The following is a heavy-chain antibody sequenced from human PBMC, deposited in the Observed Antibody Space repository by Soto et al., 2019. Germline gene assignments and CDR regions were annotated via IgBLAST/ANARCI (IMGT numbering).Heavy chain of an antibody. CDR1: GGTFNGYY. V-gene: IGHV4-34*08. CDR2: INHSGNT. J-gene: IGHJ3*02. Sequence: QVQLQQWGAGLLKPSETLSLTCAVYGGTFNGYYWSWIRQPPGKGLEWIGEINHSGNTNSIPSLKSRITMSVDTSNIPFSLKLISLTAADTAVSYWACCWYREGSGSAFDIWGQGTTVTVSS. D-gene: IGHD3-10*01. CDR3: ACCWYREGSGSAFDI.